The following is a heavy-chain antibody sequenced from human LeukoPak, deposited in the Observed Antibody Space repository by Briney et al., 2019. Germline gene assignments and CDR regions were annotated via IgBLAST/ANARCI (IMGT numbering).Heavy chain of an antibody. J-gene: IGHJ4*02. CDR3: VRVWNDYSNSDF. D-gene: IGHD1-1*01. Sequence: GGSLRLSCAASGFPFSSYVMTWVRQAPGKGLESVSYISRDGSVTHYVDSVRGRFTISRDNAKNSLYLQMNSLRGEDTAVYYCVRVWNDYSNSDFWGQGTLVTVSA. V-gene: IGHV3-48*01. CDR1: GFPFSSYV. CDR2: ISRDGSVT.